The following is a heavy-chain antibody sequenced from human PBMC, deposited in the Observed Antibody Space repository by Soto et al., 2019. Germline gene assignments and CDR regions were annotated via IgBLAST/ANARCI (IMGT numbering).Heavy chain of an antibody. V-gene: IGHV1-69*08. CDR1: GGTFSSYT. D-gene: IGHD4-17*01. CDR3: AIETKVTTNNWFDP. CDR2: IIPILGIA. Sequence: QVQLVQSGAEVKKPGSSVKVSCKASGGTFSSYTISWVRQAPGQGLEWMGRIIPILGIANYAQKFQGRVTITADKSTSTAYMEMSSLRSEDTAVYYCAIETKVTTNNWFDPWGQGTLVTVSS. J-gene: IGHJ5*02.